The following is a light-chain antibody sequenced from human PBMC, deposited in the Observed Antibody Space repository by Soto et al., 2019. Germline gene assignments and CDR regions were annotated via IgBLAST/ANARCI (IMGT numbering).Light chain of an antibody. Sequence: IQLTQSPSSLSASVGDRVTITCRASQDIAIYLAWYQQKPGEAPKLLIYAASTLYGGVPSRFSGSGSGTEFTLTISSLQPDDFATYYCQQYNSSPVTFGQGTKVDIK. CDR1: QDIAIY. CDR2: AAS. V-gene: IGKV1-9*01. CDR3: QQYNSSPVT. J-gene: IGKJ1*01.